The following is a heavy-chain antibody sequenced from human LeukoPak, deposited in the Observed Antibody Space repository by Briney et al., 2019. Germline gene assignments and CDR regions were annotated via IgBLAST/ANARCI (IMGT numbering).Heavy chain of an antibody. V-gene: IGHV5-51*01. J-gene: IGHJ4*02. D-gene: IGHD2-15*01. Sequence: GEPLKISCKGSGYSFTAYCIGWVRQMPGKGLELMGIIAPGDSDTRYNPAFQGQVTISADKSITTAYLQWSSLKASDTAMYYCARGDCSGGNCHFDYWGQGTLVTVSS. CDR1: GYSFTAYC. CDR2: IAPGDSDT. CDR3: ARGDCSGGNCHFDY.